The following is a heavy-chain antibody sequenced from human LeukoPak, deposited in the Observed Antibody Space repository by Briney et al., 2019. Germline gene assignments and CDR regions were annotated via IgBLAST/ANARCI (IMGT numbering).Heavy chain of an antibody. D-gene: IGHD3-16*01. Sequence: GGSLRLSCAVSGFTFSSYWMSWVRQAPGKGLEWVANINQGGSDKYYVDSVKGRFTISRDNAKNTPYLQMNSLRIEDTAVYYCVRGAFRGYYMDVWGKGTTVTVSS. J-gene: IGHJ6*03. CDR1: GFTFSSYW. CDR2: INQGGSDK. V-gene: IGHV3-7*01. CDR3: VRGAFRGYYMDV.